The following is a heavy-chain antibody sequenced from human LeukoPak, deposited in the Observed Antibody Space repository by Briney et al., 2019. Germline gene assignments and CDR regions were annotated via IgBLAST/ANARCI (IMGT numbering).Heavy chain of an antibody. CDR1: GGSVSSGISY. Sequence: SDTLSLTCSVSGGSVSSGISYWSWIRQPPGEGLEWIAYISDSGGSDYNPSLRGRVTISLDTSKNQFSLRLTSVTAADTAVYYCARGPTYSNSYDFWGQGTQVTVSS. CDR2: ISDSGGS. D-gene: IGHD4-11*01. J-gene: IGHJ4*02. CDR3: ARGPTYSNSYDF. V-gene: IGHV4-61*01.